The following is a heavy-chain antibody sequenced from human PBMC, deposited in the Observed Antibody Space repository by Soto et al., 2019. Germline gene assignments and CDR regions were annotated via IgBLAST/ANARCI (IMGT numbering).Heavy chain of an antibody. V-gene: IGHV4-59*01. CDR2: VHYSGTT. CDR3: ARLGGYYQAFD. D-gene: IGHD3-22*01. J-gene: IGHJ4*01. CDR1: GGSISTYY. Sequence: SETLSVTCTVSGGSISTYYWTWIRQPPGKGLEWIGYVHYSGTTNYNPSLKSRVTMSVDTSKNQFSLKLRSVTAADTAVYYCARLGGYYQAFD.